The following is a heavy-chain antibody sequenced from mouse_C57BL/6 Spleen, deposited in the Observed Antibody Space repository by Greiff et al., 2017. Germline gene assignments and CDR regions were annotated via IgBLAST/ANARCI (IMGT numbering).Heavy chain of an antibody. D-gene: IGHD2-10*01. CDR1: GYAFSSSW. CDR2: IYPGDGDT. CDR3: ARGAYYDLSY. Sequence: QVQLQQSGPELVKPGASVKISCKASGYAFSSSWMNWVKQRPGKGLEWIGRIYPGDGDTNYNGKFKGKATLTADKSSSTAYMQLSSLTSEDSAVYFCARGAYYDLSYWGQGSLVTVSA. J-gene: IGHJ3*01. V-gene: IGHV1-82*01.